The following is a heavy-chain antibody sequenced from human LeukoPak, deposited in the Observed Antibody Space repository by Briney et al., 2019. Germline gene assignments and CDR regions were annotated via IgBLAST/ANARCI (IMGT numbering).Heavy chain of an antibody. CDR3: AKGGYSSGSFDY. V-gene: IGHV3-9*03. Sequence: GGSLRLSCAASGFTFDDYAMHWVRQAPGKGLEWVSGISWNSGSIGYADSVKGRFTISRDNAKNSLYLQMNSLRAEDMALYYCAKGGYSSGSFDYWGQGTLVTVSS. J-gene: IGHJ4*02. D-gene: IGHD6-19*01. CDR1: GFTFDDYA. CDR2: ISWNSGSI.